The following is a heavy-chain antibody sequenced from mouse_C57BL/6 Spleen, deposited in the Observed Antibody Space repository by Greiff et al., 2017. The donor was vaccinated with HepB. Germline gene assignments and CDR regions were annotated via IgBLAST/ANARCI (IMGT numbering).Heavy chain of an antibody. D-gene: IGHD3-3*01. Sequence: DVQLQESGPGLVKPSQSLSLTCSVTGYSITSGYYWNWIRQFPGNKLEWMGYISYDGSNNYNPSLKNRISITRDTSKNQFFLKLNSVTTEDTATYYCARGGDEGDYWGQGTTLTVSS. J-gene: IGHJ2*01. CDR1: GYSITSGYY. V-gene: IGHV3-6*01. CDR2: ISYDGSN. CDR3: ARGGDEGDY.